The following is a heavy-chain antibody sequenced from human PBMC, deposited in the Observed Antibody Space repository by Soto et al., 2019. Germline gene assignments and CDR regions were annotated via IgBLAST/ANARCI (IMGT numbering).Heavy chain of an antibody. Sequence: GGSLRLSCAASGFTFSSYAMSWVRQAPGKGLEWVSAISGSGGSTYYGDSVKGRFTISRDNSKNTIYLQMNSLRAADTDVNYCAKDLGQHTGLRFLEWLLFDYWGQGTLVTVSS. CDR1: GFTFSSYA. D-gene: IGHD3-3*01. CDR3: AKDLGQHTGLRFLEWLLFDY. CDR2: ISGSGGST. V-gene: IGHV3-23*01. J-gene: IGHJ4*02.